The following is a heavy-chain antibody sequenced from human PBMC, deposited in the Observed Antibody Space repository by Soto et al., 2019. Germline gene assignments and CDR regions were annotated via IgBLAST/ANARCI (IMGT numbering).Heavy chain of an antibody. CDR2: INSDGSST. Sequence: EVQLVESGGGLVQPGGSLRLSCAASGFTFSSYWMHWVRQAPGKGLVWVSRINSDGSSTSYADSVKGRFTISRDNAKNTXXLXMXXLRAEDTDVYYCARDPLPEYCGGDCYETELDAFDIWGQGTMVTVSS. V-gene: IGHV3-74*01. CDR3: ARDPLPEYCGGDCYETELDAFDI. D-gene: IGHD2-21*02. CDR1: GFTFSSYW. J-gene: IGHJ3*02.